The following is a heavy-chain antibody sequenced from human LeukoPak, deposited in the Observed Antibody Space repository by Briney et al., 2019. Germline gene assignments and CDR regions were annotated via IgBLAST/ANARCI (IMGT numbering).Heavy chain of an antibody. V-gene: IGHV3-23*01. D-gene: IGHD3-10*01. CDR3: GRHAYGGSPPLS. Sequence: GGSLRLSCAASGFTFSNYAMSWVRQAPGKGLEWVSTINDRGIATYYADSVKGRFTISRDNSKNTVYLQMNNLRAEDTALYYCGRHAYGGSPPLSWGQGALVTVSS. CDR1: GFTFSNYA. CDR2: INDRGIAT. J-gene: IGHJ4*02.